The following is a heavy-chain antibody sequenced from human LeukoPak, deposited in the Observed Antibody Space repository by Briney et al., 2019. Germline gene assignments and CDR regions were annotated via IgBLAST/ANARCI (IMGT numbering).Heavy chain of an antibody. CDR1: GGSISSYY. Sequence: PSETLSLTCTVSGGSISSYYWSWIRQPPGEGLEWIGYIDDSGTTNDNPSLKSRVTISVDTSKNQFSLKLSSVTAADTAVYYCARVYYGGYKYFDFWGQGTLVTVSS. D-gene: IGHD2-21*01. J-gene: IGHJ4*02. CDR2: IDDSGTT. V-gene: IGHV4-59*01. CDR3: ARVYYGGYKYFDF.